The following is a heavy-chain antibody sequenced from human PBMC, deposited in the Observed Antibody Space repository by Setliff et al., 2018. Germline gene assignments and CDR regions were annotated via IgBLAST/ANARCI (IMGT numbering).Heavy chain of an antibody. V-gene: IGHV1-69*05. CDR2: TIPIFGST. J-gene: IGHJ6*03. Sequence: SVKVSCKASGGTFSSYGISWVRQAPGQGLEWMGGTIPIFGSTNYAQKFQDRVTIITDESTSTAYMELGSLRTEDTAVYYCARVRDCSGGICHRGFHHYMDVWGKGTTVTVSS. CDR3: ARVRDCSGGICHRGFHHYMDV. D-gene: IGHD2-15*01. CDR1: GGTFSSYG.